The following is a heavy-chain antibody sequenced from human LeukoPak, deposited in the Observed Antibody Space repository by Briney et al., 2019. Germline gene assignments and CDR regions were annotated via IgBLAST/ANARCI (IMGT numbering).Heavy chain of an antibody. V-gene: IGHV4-34*01. J-gene: IGHJ6*03. D-gene: IGHD4-23*01. CDR3: ARDAGNHYYYKYMDV. CDR1: GGSFSDYY. CDR2: INHSGSP. Sequence: PSETLSLTCAVYGGSFSDYYWTWIRQPPGKGLEWIGEINHSGSPNNNPSLKSRVSISFDTSKNQFSLKLTSVTAADTAVYYCARDAGNHYYYKYMDVWGKGTTVTVSS.